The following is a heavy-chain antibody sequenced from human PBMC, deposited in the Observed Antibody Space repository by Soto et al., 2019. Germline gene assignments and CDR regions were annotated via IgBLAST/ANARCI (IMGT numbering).Heavy chain of an antibody. CDR2: ISSSSTYI. Sequence: PGGSLRPSCAASGFTFSSYSMNWVRQAPGKGLEWVSSISSSSTYIYYADSLKGRFTISRDNAKNSLYLQMNSLRAEDTAVYYCARARRTGGLLYFDAFDIWGQGTMVTVSS. D-gene: IGHD1-1*01. CDR1: GFTFSSYS. CDR3: ARARRTGGLLYFDAFDI. V-gene: IGHV3-21*01. J-gene: IGHJ3*02.